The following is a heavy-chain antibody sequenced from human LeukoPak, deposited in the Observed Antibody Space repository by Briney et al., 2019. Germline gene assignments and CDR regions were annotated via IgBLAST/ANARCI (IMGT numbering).Heavy chain of an antibody. D-gene: IGHD5-24*01. CDR2: IIPIFGTA. CDR3: ARLRGWLQSAGYFDY. J-gene: IGHJ4*02. CDR1: GGTFRSYA. Sequence: GSSVNVSCKASGGTFRSYAISWVRQAPGQGLEWMGGIIPIFGTANYAQKFQGRVTITTDESTSTAYMELSSLRSEDTAVYYCARLRGWLQSAGYFDYWGQGTLVTVSS. V-gene: IGHV1-69*05.